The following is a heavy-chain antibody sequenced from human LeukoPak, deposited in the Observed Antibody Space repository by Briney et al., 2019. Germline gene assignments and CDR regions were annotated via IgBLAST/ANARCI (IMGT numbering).Heavy chain of an antibody. J-gene: IGHJ4*02. CDR3: ARHSSGWYGPGDY. Sequence: GESLKISCKGSGYSFTNYWIGWVRQMPGKGLECMGIIYPGDSDTRYSPSFQSQVTISADKSISTAYLQWSSLKASDTAMYYCARHSSGWYGPGDYWGQGTLVTVSS. D-gene: IGHD6-19*01. CDR1: GYSFTNYW. CDR2: IYPGDSDT. V-gene: IGHV5-51*01.